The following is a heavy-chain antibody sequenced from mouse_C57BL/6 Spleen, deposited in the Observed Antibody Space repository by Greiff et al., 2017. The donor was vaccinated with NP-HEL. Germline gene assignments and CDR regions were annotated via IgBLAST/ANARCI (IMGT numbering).Heavy chain of an antibody. CDR3: ASLRFFAY. CDR1: GYTFTSYT. CDR2: INPSSGYT. Sequence: QVQLKESGAELARPGASVKMSCKASGYTFTSYTMHWVKQRPGQGLEWFGYINPSSGYTKYNQKFKDKATLTADKSSSTAYMQLSSLTSEDSAVYYCASLRFFAYWGQGTLVTVSA. V-gene: IGHV1-4*01. J-gene: IGHJ3*01. D-gene: IGHD1-1*01.